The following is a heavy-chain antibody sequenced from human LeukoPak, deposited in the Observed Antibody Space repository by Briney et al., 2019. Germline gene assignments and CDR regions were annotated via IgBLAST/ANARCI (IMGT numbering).Heavy chain of an antibody. CDR2: INYSGNT. J-gene: IGHJ4*02. Sequence: SETLSLTCTVSGDSISSTSYYWGWLRQPPGKGLDWIGYINYSGNTYCNPSLKSRVIISVDTSKNQFSLKLNSVTAADTALYYCARHVAYSSRFDYWGQGTLVTVSS. CDR3: ARHVAYSSRFDY. D-gene: IGHD6-13*01. V-gene: IGHV4-39*01. CDR1: GDSISSTSYY.